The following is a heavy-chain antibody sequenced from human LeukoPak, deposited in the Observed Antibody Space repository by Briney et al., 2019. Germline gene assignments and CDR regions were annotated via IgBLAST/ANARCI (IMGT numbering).Heavy chain of an antibody. CDR2: IIPILGIA. CDR3: ARDYGYYSNHPYYYYYMDV. CDR1: GGTFSSYT. J-gene: IGHJ6*03. Sequence: SVKVSCKASGGTFSSYTISWVRQAPGQGLEWMGRIIPILGIANYAQKFQGRVTITADKSTSTAYMELSSLRSEDTAVYYCARDYGYYSNHPYYYYYMDVWGKGTTVTVSS. V-gene: IGHV1-69*04. D-gene: IGHD4-11*01.